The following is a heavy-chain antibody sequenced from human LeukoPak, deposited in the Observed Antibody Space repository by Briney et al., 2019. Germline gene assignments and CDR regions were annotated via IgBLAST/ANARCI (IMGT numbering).Heavy chain of an antibody. J-gene: IGHJ4*02. CDR3: ARDEGATFDY. V-gene: IGHV3-21*01. CDR2: ISSSSSYI. Sequence: GGSLRLSCAASGFAFSSYGMNWVRQAPGKGLEWVSSISSSSSYIYYADSVKGRFTISRDNAKNSLYLQMNSLRAEDTAVYYCARDEGATFDYWGQGTLVTVSS. CDR1: GFAFSSYG. D-gene: IGHD1-26*01.